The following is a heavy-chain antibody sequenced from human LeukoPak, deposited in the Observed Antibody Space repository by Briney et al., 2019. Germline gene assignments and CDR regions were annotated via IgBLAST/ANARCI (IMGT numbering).Heavy chain of an antibody. CDR3: ARVIAAAPPYYYYGMDV. V-gene: IGHV3-21*01. D-gene: IGHD6-13*01. CDR1: GFTFSSYS. Sequence: PGGSLRPSCAASGFTFSSYSMNWVRQAPGKGLEWVSSISSSSSYIYYADSVKGRFTISRDNAKNSLYLQMKSLRAEDTAVYYCARVIAAAPPYYYYGMDVWGQGTTVTVSS. J-gene: IGHJ6*02. CDR2: ISSSSSYI.